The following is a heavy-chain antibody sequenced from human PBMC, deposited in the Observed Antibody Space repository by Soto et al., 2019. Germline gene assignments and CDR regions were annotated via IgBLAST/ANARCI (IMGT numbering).Heavy chain of an antibody. V-gene: IGHV3-30*18. CDR2: MSYDGSNK. CDR1: GFTLGTYG. Sequence: GGSLRLYCGASGFTLGTYGMNWVRQAPGKGLEWVAFMSYDGSNKYYADSVKGRFTISRDNSKNTLYLQMNSLRVEDTAVYYCAKSGYYFDSSGSPSYFDTCGQGTRVTVAS. D-gene: IGHD3-22*01. CDR3: AKSGYYFDSSGSPSYFDT. J-gene: IGHJ4*02.